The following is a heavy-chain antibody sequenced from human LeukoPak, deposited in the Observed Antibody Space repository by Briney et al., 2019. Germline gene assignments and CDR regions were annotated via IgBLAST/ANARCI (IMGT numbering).Heavy chain of an antibody. J-gene: IGHJ4*02. Sequence: KSSETLSLTCTVSGGSISSSSYYWGWIRQPPGKGLEWIGSIYYSGSTYYNPSLKSRVTISVDTSKNQFSLKLSSVTAADTAVYYCARDPYYDILTGYSYYFDYWGQGTLVTVSS. CDR3: ARDPYYDILTGYSYYFDY. D-gene: IGHD3-9*01. CDR2: IYYSGST. CDR1: GGSISSSSYY. V-gene: IGHV4-39*07.